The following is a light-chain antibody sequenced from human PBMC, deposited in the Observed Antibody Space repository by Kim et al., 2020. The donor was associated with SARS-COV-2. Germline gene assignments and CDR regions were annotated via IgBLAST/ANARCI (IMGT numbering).Light chain of an antibody. Sequence: DIQMTQSPPSLSASVGDRVTITCRASQNINNYLNWFQKKPGKAPRLLISDASNLRSGVPSRFSGSGSGTDFSLTISSLQPADFATYYCQQSYSTSWTFGQGTKVEIK. V-gene: IGKV1-39*01. CDR3: QQSYSTSWT. CDR1: QNINNY. J-gene: IGKJ1*01. CDR2: DAS.